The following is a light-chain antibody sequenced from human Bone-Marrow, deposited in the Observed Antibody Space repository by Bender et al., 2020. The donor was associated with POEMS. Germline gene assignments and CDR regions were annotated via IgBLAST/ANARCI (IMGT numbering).Light chain of an antibody. CDR2: LNTDGSH. CDR1: NAHYTYA. Sequence: QLVLTQSPSASASLGASAKLTCTLSNAHYTYAIAWHQQQPEKGPRFLMTLNTDGSHSKGKGVAGRFSVSGSGAERYLIISSLQSEEGPNYYCQSWGPGFRVFGGGTKVTV. V-gene: IGLV4-69*02. CDR3: QSWGPGFRV. J-gene: IGLJ3*02.